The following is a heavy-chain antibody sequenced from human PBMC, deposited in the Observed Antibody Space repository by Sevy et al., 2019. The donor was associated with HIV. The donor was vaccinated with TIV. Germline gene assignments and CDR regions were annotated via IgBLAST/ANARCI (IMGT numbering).Heavy chain of an antibody. V-gene: IGHV6-1*01. CDR1: GDSVSSYSAA. CDR2: TYYRSNWNN. CDR3: ARDRRFLYSGSYYIDDVFDI. J-gene: IGHJ3*02. Sequence: SQTLSLTCAISGDSVSSYSAAWNWIRQSPSRGLEWLGRTYYRSNWNNEYPVSVKSRITINADTSKNQFSLQLNSVTPEDTAVYYCARDRRFLYSGSYYIDDVFDIWGQGTMVTVSS. D-gene: IGHD3-10*01.